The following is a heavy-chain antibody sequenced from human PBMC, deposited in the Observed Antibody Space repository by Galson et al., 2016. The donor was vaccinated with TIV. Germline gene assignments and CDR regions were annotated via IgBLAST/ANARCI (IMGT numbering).Heavy chain of an antibody. J-gene: IGHJ4*02. Sequence: SVKVSCKASGYSFTRYYMHWVRQAPGQGLKWMGVIDPSGGSTTYAQKFQGRVTMTRDMSTSTVDMELSSLRSEDTAVYYCATFSGSRGTFDYWGQGTLVTFSS. CDR2: IDPSGGST. V-gene: IGHV1-46*01. CDR3: ATFSGSRGTFDY. CDR1: GYSFTRYY. D-gene: IGHD3-10*01.